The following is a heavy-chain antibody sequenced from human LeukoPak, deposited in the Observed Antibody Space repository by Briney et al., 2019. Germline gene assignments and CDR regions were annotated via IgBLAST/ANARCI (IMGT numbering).Heavy chain of an antibody. CDR2: IRSKAYGGTT. Sequence: GGSLRLSCTASGFTFGDYAMSWFRQAPGKGLEWVGFIRSKAYGGTTDYAAPVKGRFTISRDDSKNTLFLQMNSLKTEDTAVYYCTLPWGSGSYYDYWGQGTLVSVSS. CDR1: GFTFGDYA. V-gene: IGHV3-49*03. D-gene: IGHD3-10*01. J-gene: IGHJ4*02. CDR3: TLPWGSGSYYDY.